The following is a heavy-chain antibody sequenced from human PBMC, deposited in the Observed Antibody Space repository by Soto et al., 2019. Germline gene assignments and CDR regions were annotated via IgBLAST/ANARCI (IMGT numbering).Heavy chain of an antibody. D-gene: IGHD2-15*01. V-gene: IGHV1-18*01. Sequence: QVQLVQSGAEVKTPGASVKVSCRASGYSFRTHGISWVRQAPGPGLEWMGWISTYDDKTNFPQKFQGRITMTTDTSTSTAYMELRSLGSDDTAVYCCARDLGYCNSSGCFRNWFDPWGQGTLVTVSS. CDR2: ISTYDDKT. J-gene: IGHJ5*02. CDR3: ARDLGYCNSSGCFRNWFDP. CDR1: GYSFRTHG.